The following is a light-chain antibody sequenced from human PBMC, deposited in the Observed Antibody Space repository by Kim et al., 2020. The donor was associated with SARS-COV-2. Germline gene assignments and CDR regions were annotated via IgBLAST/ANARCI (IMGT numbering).Light chain of an antibody. CDR3: QQYNNWPHLT. CDR2: GAS. V-gene: IGKV3-15*01. CDR1: QSVSSN. J-gene: IGKJ4*01. Sequence: GSPGERATLSCRASQSVSSNLAWYQQKPGQAPRLLIYGASTRATGIPARFSGSGSGTEFTLTISSLQSEDFAVYYCQQYNNWPHLTFGGGTKLEI.